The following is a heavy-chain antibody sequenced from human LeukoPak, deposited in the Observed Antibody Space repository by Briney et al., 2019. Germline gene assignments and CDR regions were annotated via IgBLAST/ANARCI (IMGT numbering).Heavy chain of an antibody. CDR2: MNPNSGNT. CDR3: ARGMYYYDSSDHPYYFDY. J-gene: IGHJ4*02. D-gene: IGHD3-22*01. V-gene: IGHV1-8*01. Sequence: ASVKVSCKASGYTFTSYDINWVRQATGQGLEWMGWMNPNSGNTGYAQKFQGRVTMTRNTSISTAYMELSSLRSEDTAVYYCARGMYYYDSSDHPYYFDYWGQGTLVTVSS. CDR1: GYTFTSYD.